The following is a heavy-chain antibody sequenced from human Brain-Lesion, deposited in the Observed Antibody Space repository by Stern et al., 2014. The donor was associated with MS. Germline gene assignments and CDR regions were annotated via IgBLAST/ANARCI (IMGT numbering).Heavy chain of an antibody. J-gene: IGHJ6*02. D-gene: IGHD3-3*01. CDR1: GFTFGNYW. Sequence: EDQLVESGGGLVQPGGSLTISCTAAGFTFGNYWMTWVRQAPGQGLEWVANIKEDGNEKNYVDSVNGRFTISRDNARNSLYLQMNSLRVEDTALYYCARVYNTIYGIVTQRGSGMDVWGQGTTVIVSS. V-gene: IGHV3-7*01. CDR3: ARVYNTIYGIVTQRGSGMDV. CDR2: IKEDGNEK.